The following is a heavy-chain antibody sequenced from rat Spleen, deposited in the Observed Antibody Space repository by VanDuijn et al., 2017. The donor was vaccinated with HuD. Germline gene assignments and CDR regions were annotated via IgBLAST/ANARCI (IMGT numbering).Heavy chain of an antibody. V-gene: IGHV5-19*01. J-gene: IGHJ4*01. D-gene: IGHD1-12*02. CDR1: RFTFSTYG. Sequence: EVQLVESGGGLVQPGRSLKLSCATSRFTFSTYGMAWVRQAPTKGLEWVASISPSGGRSNYRDSVKGRLTISRDNAKSTLYLQMDSLRSEDSATYYCATDGYYDGTYYSVYAMDAWGQGASVTVSS. CDR3: ATDGYYDGTYYSVYAMDA. CDR2: ISPSGGRS.